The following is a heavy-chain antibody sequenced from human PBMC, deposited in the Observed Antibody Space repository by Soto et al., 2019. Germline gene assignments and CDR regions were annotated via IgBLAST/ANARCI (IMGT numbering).Heavy chain of an antibody. V-gene: IGHV3-11*01. CDR1: GFTFSDYY. CDR2: ISSSGSII. CDR3: ARVQGYYDSSGYFDF. D-gene: IGHD3-22*01. J-gene: IGHJ4*02. Sequence: GGSLRLSCAASGFTFSDYYMSWIRQAPGKGLEWVSYISSSGSIIYYADSVKGRFTISRDNAKNLLYLQMNTLRAEDTAVYYCARVQGYYDSSGYFDFWGQGTLVTVSS.